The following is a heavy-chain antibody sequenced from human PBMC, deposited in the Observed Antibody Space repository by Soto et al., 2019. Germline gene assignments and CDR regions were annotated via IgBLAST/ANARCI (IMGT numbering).Heavy chain of an antibody. D-gene: IGHD6-19*01. CDR1: ELTFSRHA. CDR2: ISGSGDNT. CDR3: AKETGVSGWYFIFDH. J-gene: IGHJ4*02. Sequence: EVQLLESGGGLVQPGGSLRLSCAASELTFSRHAMSWVRQPPGKGLEWVSGISGSGDNTYYADSVKGRFTISRDKSKNTVYLQANSLRAEDTAVYYCAKETGVSGWYFIFDHWGQGTLVTVSS. V-gene: IGHV3-23*01.